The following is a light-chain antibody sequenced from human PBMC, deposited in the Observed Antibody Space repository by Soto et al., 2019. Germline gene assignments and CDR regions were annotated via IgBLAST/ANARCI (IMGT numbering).Light chain of an antibody. CDR2: DAS. CDR1: DDISNY. Sequence: DIQMTRSPSSLSASVGDRVTITCQASDDISNYLNWYQQKPGKAPKVLIYDASHLESGVPSRFSGGGSGTEFTFTISSLQAEDIATYYCQQYANLPLTFGPGTKVDIK. J-gene: IGKJ3*01. CDR3: QQYANLPLT. V-gene: IGKV1-33*01.